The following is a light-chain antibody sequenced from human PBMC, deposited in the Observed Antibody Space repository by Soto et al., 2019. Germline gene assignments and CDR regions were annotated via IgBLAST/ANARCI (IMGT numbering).Light chain of an antibody. CDR1: QSVSSY. J-gene: IGKJ4*01. Sequence: EIVLTQSPATLSLSPGERATLSCRASQSVSSYLAWYQQKPGQAPRLLIYDASNRATGIPARFSGSGSGTXXXXXXXXXXXXXXAVYYCQQRSNWPLTFGGXTKVEIK. V-gene: IGKV3-11*01. CDR3: QQRSNWPLT. CDR2: DAS.